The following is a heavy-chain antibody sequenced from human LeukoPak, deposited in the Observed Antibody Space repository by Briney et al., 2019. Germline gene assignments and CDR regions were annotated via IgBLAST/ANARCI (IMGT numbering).Heavy chain of an antibody. V-gene: IGHV1-18*01. CDR3: ARAKGYCSSTSCYTRSPYQYYFDY. D-gene: IGHD2-2*02. CDR2: ISAYNGNT. Sequence: GASVKVSCKASGYTFTNSAMNWVRQAPGQGLEWMGWISAYNGNTNYAQKLQGRVTMTTDTSTSTAYMELRSLRSDDTAVYYCARAKGYCSSTSCYTRSPYQYYFDYWGQGTLVTVSS. CDR1: GYTFTNSA. J-gene: IGHJ4*02.